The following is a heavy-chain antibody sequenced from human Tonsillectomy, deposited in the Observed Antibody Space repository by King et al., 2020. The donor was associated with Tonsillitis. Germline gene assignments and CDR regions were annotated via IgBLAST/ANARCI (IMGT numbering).Heavy chain of an antibody. CDR2: MNPNSGNT. V-gene: IGHV1-8*01. Sequence: VQLVQSGAEVKKPGASVKVSCKASGYTFTSYDINWVRQATGQGLEWMGWMNPNSGNTGYAQRFHGRVTMTRNTSISTAYMELSSLRSEDTAVYYCARTTHSYGSGAYAYWGQGTQVTVSS. D-gene: IGHD3-22*01. CDR3: ARTTHSYGSGAYAY. J-gene: IGHJ4*02. CDR1: GYTFTSYD.